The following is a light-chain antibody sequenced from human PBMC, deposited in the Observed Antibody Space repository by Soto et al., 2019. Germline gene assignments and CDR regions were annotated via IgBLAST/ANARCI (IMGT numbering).Light chain of an antibody. CDR3: QQLFDSPIT. J-gene: IGKJ5*01. CDR2: AAS. CDR1: QGISSY. V-gene: IGKV1-9*01. Sequence: DIQLTQSPSSLSASVGDRVTITCRVSQGISSYLNWYRQKPGKVPKLLIYAASTLESGVPSRFSATVSGTEFSLTITSLQPEDFATYYCQQLFDSPITFGQGTRLETK.